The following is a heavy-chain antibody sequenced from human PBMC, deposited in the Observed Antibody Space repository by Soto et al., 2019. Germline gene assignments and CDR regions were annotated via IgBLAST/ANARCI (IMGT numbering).Heavy chain of an antibody. CDR1: GGSISSYY. CDR3: ARVLNSGWYVYYFDY. V-gene: IGHV4-59*12. D-gene: IGHD6-19*01. Sequence: PSETLSLTCAVSGGSISSYYWSWIRQPPGKGLEWIGYIYYSGSTNYNPSLKSRVTISVDTSKNQFSLKLTSVTAADTAVYYCARVLNSGWYVYYFDYWGQGTLVTVSS. J-gene: IGHJ4*02. CDR2: IYYSGST.